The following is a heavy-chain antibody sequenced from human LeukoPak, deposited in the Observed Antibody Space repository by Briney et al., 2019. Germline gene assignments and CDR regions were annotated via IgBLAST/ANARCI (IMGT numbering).Heavy chain of an antibody. J-gene: IGHJ3*02. D-gene: IGHD6-6*01. CDR2: IYYSGST. Sequence: PSETLSLTCAVYGGSFSGYYWSWIRQPPGKGLEWIGYIYYSGSTYYNPSLKSRVTISVDTSKNQFSLKLSSVTAADTAVYYCARDGVEYSSSSAAFDIWGQGTMVTVSS. CDR3: ARDGVEYSSSSAAFDI. V-gene: IGHV4-34*09. CDR1: GGSFSGYY.